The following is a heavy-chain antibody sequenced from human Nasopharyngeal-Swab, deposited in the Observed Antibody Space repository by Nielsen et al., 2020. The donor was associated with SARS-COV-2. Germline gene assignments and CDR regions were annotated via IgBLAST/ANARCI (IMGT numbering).Heavy chain of an antibody. CDR3: ARNNPGSLVNYYYYMDV. V-gene: IGHV4-39*01. D-gene: IGHD3-16*01. Sequence: WIRQPPGKGLEWIGSIYYSGSTCYNPSLKSRVTISVDTSKNQFSLKLSSVTAADTAVYYCARNNPGSLVNYYYYMDVWGKGTTVTVSS. CDR2: IYYSGST. J-gene: IGHJ6*03.